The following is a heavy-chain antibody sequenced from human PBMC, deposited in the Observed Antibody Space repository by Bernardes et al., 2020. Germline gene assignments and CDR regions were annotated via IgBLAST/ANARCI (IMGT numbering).Heavy chain of an antibody. CDR2: ITPISGTA. J-gene: IGHJ6*03. D-gene: IGHD2-2*01. CDR1: GGTFSRDV. V-gene: IGHV1-69*13. Sequence: SVKVSCKASGGTFSRDVINWVRQAPGQGLEWMGGITPISGTANYAQKFQGRVTISADESTNTAYLELRRLRSEDTAVYYCARDRDIVVGPAYFSTPGKYYYYYMDVWRKGTAVTVSS. CDR3: ARDRDIVVGPAYFSTPGKYYYYYMDV.